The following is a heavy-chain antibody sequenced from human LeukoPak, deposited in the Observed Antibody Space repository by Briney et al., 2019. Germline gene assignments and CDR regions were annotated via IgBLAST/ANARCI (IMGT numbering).Heavy chain of an antibody. Sequence: ASVKVSCKATGYTFTSYYMHWVRQAPGQGLEWMGIINPSGGSTSYAQKFQGRVTMTRDTSTSTVYMELSSLRSEDTAVYYCARDFYDILTGEVVADYWGQGTLVTVSS. J-gene: IGHJ4*02. CDR2: INPSGGST. CDR1: GYTFTSYY. D-gene: IGHD3-9*01. V-gene: IGHV1-46*01. CDR3: ARDFYDILTGEVVADY.